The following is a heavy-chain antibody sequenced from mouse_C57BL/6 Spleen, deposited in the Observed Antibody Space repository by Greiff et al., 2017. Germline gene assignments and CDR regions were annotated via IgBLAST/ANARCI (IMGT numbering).Heavy chain of an antibody. V-gene: IGHV3-6*01. D-gene: IGHD2-4*01. J-gene: IGHJ1*03. CDR1: GYSITSGYY. CDR3: ARDRGYYDYCYWYFDV. Sequence: ESGPGLVKPSQSLSLTCSVTGYSITSGYYWNWIRQFPGNKLEWMGYISYDGSNNYNPSLKNRITITRDTTKNQLFLKLNSVTTEDTATYYCARDRGYYDYCYWYFDVWGTGTTVTVSS. CDR2: ISYDGSN.